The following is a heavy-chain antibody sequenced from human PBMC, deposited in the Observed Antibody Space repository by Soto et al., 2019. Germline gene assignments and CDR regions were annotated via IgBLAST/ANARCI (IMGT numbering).Heavy chain of an antibody. D-gene: IGHD6-19*01. CDR3: ARSGSGWYGGYYYYGMDV. V-gene: IGHV4-61*01. J-gene: IGHJ6*02. Sequence: SETLSLTCTVSCGSVSSGSYYWSWIRQPPGKGLEWIGYIYYSGSTNYNPSLKSRVTISVDTSKNQFSLKLSSVTAADTAVYYCARSGSGWYGGYYYYGMDVWGQGTTVTVSS. CDR2: IYYSGST. CDR1: CGSVSSGSYY.